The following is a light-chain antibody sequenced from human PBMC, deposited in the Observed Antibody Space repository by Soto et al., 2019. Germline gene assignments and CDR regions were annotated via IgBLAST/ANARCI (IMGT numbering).Light chain of an antibody. V-gene: IGKV3-20*01. J-gene: IGKJ1*01. CDR2: DTS. CDR3: QQYDSSPWT. CDR1: QSVSSSY. Sequence: EIVLTQSPGTLSLSPGERATLSCRASQSVSSSYLAWYQQTPGQAPRLLVYDTSYRATGVPDRFSGNGSGTDFTLTISRLEPEDSAVYYCQQYDSSPWTFGQGTKVEIK.